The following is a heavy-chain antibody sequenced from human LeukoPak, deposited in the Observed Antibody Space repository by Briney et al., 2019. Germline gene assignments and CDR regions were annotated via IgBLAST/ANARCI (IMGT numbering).Heavy chain of an antibody. CDR2: ISSSSSYI. CDR3: ARDLRSVVAASSLGLDY. V-gene: IGHV3-21*01. Sequence: GGSLRLSCAASGFTFSSYSMNWVRQAPGKGLEWVSSISSSSSYIYYADSVKGRFTISRDNAKNSLYLQMNSLRAEDTAVYYCARDLRSVVAASSLGLDYWGQGTLVTVSS. J-gene: IGHJ4*02. CDR1: GFTFSSYS. D-gene: IGHD2-15*01.